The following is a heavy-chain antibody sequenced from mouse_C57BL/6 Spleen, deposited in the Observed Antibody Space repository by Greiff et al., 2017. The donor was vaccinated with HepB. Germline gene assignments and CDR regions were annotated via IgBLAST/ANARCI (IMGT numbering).Heavy chain of an antibody. V-gene: IGHV5-16*01. CDR2: INYDGSST. CDR1: GFTFSDYY. CDR3: ARVGNTVGAPDAMDY. D-gene: IGHD1-1*01. Sequence: EVQVVESEGGLVQPGSSMKLSCTASGFTFSDYYMAWVRQVPEKGLEWVANINYDGSSTYYLDSLKSRFIISRDNAKNILYLQMSSLKSDDTATYDCARVGNTVGAPDAMDYWGQGTSVTVSS. J-gene: IGHJ4*01.